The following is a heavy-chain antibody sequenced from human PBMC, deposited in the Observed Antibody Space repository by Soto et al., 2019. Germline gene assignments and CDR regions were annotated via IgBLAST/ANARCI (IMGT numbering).Heavy chain of an antibody. V-gene: IGHV1-69*08. CDR1: ADTFTGYT. CDR2: VIPILGAS. D-gene: IGHD3-10*01. Sequence: GASVKVSCKASADTFTGYTVTWVRQDPGQGLEWVGRVIPILGASNFAQKFQGRVTISADKSTDTAYMVLTGLTSEDTAVYYCARSRGSYYSNFDSWGQGTLVTVSS. J-gene: IGHJ4*02. CDR3: ARSRGSYYSNFDS.